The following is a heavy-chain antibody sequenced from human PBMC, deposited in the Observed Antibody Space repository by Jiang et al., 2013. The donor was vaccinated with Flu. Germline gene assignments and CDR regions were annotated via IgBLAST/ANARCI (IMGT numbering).Heavy chain of an antibody. J-gene: IGHJ3*02. V-gene: IGHV2-5*02. CDR2: VYWDDDN. Sequence: KPTQTLTLTCTFSGFSLSTYGVGVGWVRQPPGKALEWLLFVYWDDDNHYNPSLRSRLSVTKDTSKNLVVLTMSNMDPVDTATYFCARRSYVYGNWKGGALDIWGQGTMGHRLF. CDR1: GFSLSTYGVG. CDR3: ARRSYVYGNWKGGALDI. D-gene: IGHD1-1*01.